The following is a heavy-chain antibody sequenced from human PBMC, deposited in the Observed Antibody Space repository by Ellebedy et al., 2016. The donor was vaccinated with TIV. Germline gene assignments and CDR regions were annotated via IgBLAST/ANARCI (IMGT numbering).Heavy chain of an antibody. V-gene: IGHV4-59*08. J-gene: IGHJ6*03. Sequence: SETLSLTCTVSGGSISSYYWSWIRQPPGKGLEWIGYIFYRGDTNYNPSLKSRATISVDTSKTQFSLDLSSVTAADTAVYYCARRMRGGYYMDVWGKGTTVTVSS. CDR3: ARRMRGGYYMDV. CDR2: IFYRGDT. CDR1: GGSISSYY. D-gene: IGHD2-8*01.